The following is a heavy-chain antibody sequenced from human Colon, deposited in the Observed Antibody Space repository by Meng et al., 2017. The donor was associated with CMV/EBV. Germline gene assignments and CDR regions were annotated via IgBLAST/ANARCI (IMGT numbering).Heavy chain of an antibody. CDR2: ISAYTGDT. J-gene: IGHJ4*02. V-gene: IGHV1-18*01. D-gene: IGHD1-1*01. CDR3: VRDAGNWLLDH. CDR1: GYTFTNYG. Sequence: VTLVQCGAEVKKPGASVKVSCKASGYTFTNYGISWVRQAPGQGLEWMGWISAYTGDTYYAQKFQGRVTMTTDTSTSTAYMELRSLRSDDTAVYYCVRDAGNWLLDHWGQGTLVTVSS.